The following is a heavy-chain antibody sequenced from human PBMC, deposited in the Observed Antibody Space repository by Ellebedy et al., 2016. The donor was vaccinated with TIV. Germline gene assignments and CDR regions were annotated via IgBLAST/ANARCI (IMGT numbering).Heavy chain of an antibody. Sequence: GESLKLSCAASGFIFSDYYMDWVRHAPGKGLEWVGRIRKKVNGYSTEYAASVKGRFTISRDDSTNSLYLQLNSLNTEDTAVYYCARSGSYDPFKSWGQGTLVTVSS. V-gene: IGHV3-72*01. CDR3: ARSGSYDPFKS. D-gene: IGHD1-26*01. J-gene: IGHJ5*02. CDR2: IRKKVNGYST. CDR1: GFIFSDYY.